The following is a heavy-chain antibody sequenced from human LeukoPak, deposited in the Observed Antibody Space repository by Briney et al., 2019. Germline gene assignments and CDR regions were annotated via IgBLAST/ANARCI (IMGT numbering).Heavy chain of an antibody. J-gene: IGHJ6*02. Sequence: ASVKVSCKASGYTFTSYDINWVRQATGQGLEWMGWMNPNSGNTGYAQKFQGRVTMTRNTSISTAYMELSSLRSEDTAVYYCARGGCSGGSCYAYYYYDMDVWGQGTTVTVSS. CDR3: ARGGCSGGSCYAYYYYDMDV. D-gene: IGHD2-15*01. CDR1: GYTFTSYD. V-gene: IGHV1-8*01. CDR2: MNPNSGNT.